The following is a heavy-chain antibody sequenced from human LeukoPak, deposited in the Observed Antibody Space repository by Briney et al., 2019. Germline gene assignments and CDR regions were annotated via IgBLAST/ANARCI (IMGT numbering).Heavy chain of an antibody. V-gene: IGHV3-21*01. D-gene: IGHD4-23*01. CDR1: GFTFSSYS. CDR3: ARMDYGGNSKGSDY. J-gene: IGHJ4*02. CDR2: ISSSSSYI. Sequence: GGSLRLSCAASGFTFSSYSMNWVRQAPGKGLEWVSSISSSSSYIYYADSVKGRFTISRDNAKNSLYLQMNSLRAEDTAAYYCARMDYGGNSKGSDYWGQGTLVTVSS.